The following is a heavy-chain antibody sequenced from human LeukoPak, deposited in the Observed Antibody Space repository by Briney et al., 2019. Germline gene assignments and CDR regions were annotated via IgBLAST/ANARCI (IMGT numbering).Heavy chain of an antibody. V-gene: IGHV3-23*01. CDR3: AKVDVDIVTTEEFGAYYFDY. CDR1: GFTFSSYA. D-gene: IGHD5-12*01. CDR2: ISGSGGST. Sequence: PGGSLRLSCAASGFTFSSYAMSWVRQAPGKGLEWVSAISGSGGSTYYADSVKGRFTISRDNSKNTLYLQMNSLRAEDTAVYYCAKVDVDIVTTEEFGAYYFDYWGQGTLVTVSS. J-gene: IGHJ4*02.